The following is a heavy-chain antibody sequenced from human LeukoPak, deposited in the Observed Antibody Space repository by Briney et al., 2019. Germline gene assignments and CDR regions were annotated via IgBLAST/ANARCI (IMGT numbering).Heavy chain of an antibody. J-gene: IGHJ4*02. CDR1: GFTFSSYA. Sequence: GRSLRLSCAASGFTFSSYAMHWVRQAPGKGLEWVALISYDGTNKYYADSVKGRFTISRDNSKNTLYLQMNSLRAEDTAVYYCAKDNGDLSPFDYWGQGTLVTVSS. D-gene: IGHD4-17*01. V-gene: IGHV3-30*18. CDR3: AKDNGDLSPFDY. CDR2: ISYDGTNK.